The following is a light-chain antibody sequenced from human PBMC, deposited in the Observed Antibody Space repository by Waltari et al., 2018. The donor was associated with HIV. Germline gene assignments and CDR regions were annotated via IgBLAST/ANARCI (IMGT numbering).Light chain of an antibody. J-gene: IGLJ3*02. CDR3: HSYDSSLSGWV. Sequence: QSILTQPPSVSGATGQRVTLSCTGTTTNLGANHDVHWYQHVPGTAPRLLIYGDTNRPTGVPDRFSGSRSGTSASLTITGLRAEDEADYDCHSYDSSLSGWVFGGRTKLTVL. CDR2: GDT. V-gene: IGLV1-40*01. CDR1: TTNLGANHD.